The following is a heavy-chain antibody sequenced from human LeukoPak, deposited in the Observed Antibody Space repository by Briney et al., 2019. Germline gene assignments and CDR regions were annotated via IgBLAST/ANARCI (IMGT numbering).Heavy chain of an antibody. CDR1: GYTFTSYD. D-gene: IGHD6-13*01. V-gene: IGHV1-8*01. J-gene: IGHJ6*03. CDR2: MNHNSGNT. CDR3: ARTIAAAGKIYYYYYMDV. Sequence: GASVKVSCKASGYTFTSYDINWVRQATRKGLEWMGWMNHNSGNTGYAQKLQGRVTMTRNTSISTAYMELSSLRSEYTAVYYRARTIAAAGKIYYYYYMDVWGKGTTVTISS.